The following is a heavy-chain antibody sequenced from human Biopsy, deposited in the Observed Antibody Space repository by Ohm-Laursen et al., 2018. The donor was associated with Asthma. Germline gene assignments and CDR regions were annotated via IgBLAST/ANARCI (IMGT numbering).Heavy chain of an antibody. CDR1: GFNFINYA. CDR3: ANYSVFYYRGGNDY. D-gene: IGHD1-26*01. CDR2: ISGSGRSA. Sequence: GSLRLSCAASGFNFINYAIAWIRQAPGRGLEWISAISGSGRSAYYADSVKGQFTISRDNAKNTVYLQMNSLRAEDSAIYYCANYSVFYYRGGNDYWGQGIVVTVSS. J-gene: IGHJ4*02. V-gene: IGHV3-23*01.